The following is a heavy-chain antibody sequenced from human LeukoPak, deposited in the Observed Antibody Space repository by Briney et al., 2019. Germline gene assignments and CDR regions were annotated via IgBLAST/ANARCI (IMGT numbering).Heavy chain of an antibody. J-gene: IGHJ5*02. V-gene: IGHV3-23*01. CDR2: TSGSGGRT. CDR1: GFTFSDYA. CDR3: AKGMRNIVDP. Sequence: GGSLRLPCGTSGFTFSDYAMTWVRQAPGKGLEWVSTTSGSGGRTYYADSVKGRFTISRDSSKNTVYLQMDSLRADDTAVYYCAKGMRNIVDPWGQGTLVTVSS.